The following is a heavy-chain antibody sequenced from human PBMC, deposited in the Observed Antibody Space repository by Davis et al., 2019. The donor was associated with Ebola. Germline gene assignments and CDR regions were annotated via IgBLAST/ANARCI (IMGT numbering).Heavy chain of an antibody. CDR1: GGSFSGYY. Sequence: PSETLSLTCAVYGGSFSGYYWSWIRQPPGKGLEWIGEINHSGSTNYNPSLKSRVTISVDTSKNQFSLKLSSVTAADTAVYYCARDGAAGALDIWGQGTMVTVSS. J-gene: IGHJ3*02. CDR3: ARDGAAGALDI. CDR2: INHSGST. V-gene: IGHV4-34*01. D-gene: IGHD6-13*01.